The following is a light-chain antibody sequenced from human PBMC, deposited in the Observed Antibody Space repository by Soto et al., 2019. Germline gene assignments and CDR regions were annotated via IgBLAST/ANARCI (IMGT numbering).Light chain of an antibody. Sequence: QPVVTQPPSASGTPGQRVTISCSGGNSNIGTNTVKWYQHLPGWAPTLLIYSNNQRPSGVPDRFSGSKSGTSASLAISGLHPDDEADYYCEAWDGSLNVVLFGGGTQLTVL. CDR2: SNN. CDR3: EAWDGSLNVVL. J-gene: IGLJ2*01. V-gene: IGLV1-44*01. CDR1: NSNIGTNT.